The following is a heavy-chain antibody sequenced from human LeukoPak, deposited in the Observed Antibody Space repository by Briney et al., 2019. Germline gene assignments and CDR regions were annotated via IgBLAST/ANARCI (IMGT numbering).Heavy chain of an antibody. Sequence: SVKVSCKASGGTFSSYAISWVRQAPGQGLEWMGGTIPIFGTANYAQKFQGRVTITTDESTSTAYMELSSLRSEDTAVYYCASPYSSGYDAFDIWGQGTMVTVSS. CDR2: TIPIFGTA. J-gene: IGHJ3*02. D-gene: IGHD6-19*01. CDR3: ASPYSSGYDAFDI. CDR1: GGTFSSYA. V-gene: IGHV1-69*05.